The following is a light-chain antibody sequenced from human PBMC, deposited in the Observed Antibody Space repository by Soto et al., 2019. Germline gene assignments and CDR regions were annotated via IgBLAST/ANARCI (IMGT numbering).Light chain of an antibody. J-gene: IGKJ1*01. CDR2: GAT. CDR3: QQYNNWPRT. CDR1: QSVSSY. V-gene: IGKV3-15*01. Sequence: EIVLTQSPATLSLSKGERATLSCRASQSVSSYLAWYQQKPGQAPRLLIHGATTRATGIPARFSGSGSGTEFTLTISSLQSEDFAVYYCQQYNNWPRTFCQVSKVDVK.